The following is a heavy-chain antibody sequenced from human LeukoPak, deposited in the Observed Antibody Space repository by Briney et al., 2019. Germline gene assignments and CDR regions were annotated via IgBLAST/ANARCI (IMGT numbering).Heavy chain of an antibody. Sequence: PGGSLRLSCAASGFTFSSYATSWVRQAPGKGLEWVSAISGSGGSTYYADYVKGRFTISRDNSKNTLYLQMNSLRAEDTAVYYCARDSGSYSFDFWGQGTLVTVSS. D-gene: IGHD1-26*01. J-gene: IGHJ5*01. CDR1: GFTFSSYA. V-gene: IGHV3-23*01. CDR2: ISGSGGST. CDR3: ARDSGSYSFDF.